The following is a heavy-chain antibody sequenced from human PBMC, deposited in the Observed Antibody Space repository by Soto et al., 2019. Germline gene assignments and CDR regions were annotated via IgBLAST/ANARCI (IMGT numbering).Heavy chain of an antibody. J-gene: IGHJ4*02. CDR2: IIPYLSVT. V-gene: IGHV1-69*02. CDR1: GGTFSKYS. CDR3: AVGSAPDVDY. D-gene: IGHD3-10*01. Sequence: QVPLVQSGAEVKKPGSSVKVSCTASGGTFSKYSISWIRQAPGQGLEWMGRIIPYLSVTNYAQKFKGRVTITADKSTGTDYMELNNLRSEDTAFYFCAVGSAPDVDYCGQGTLITVSS.